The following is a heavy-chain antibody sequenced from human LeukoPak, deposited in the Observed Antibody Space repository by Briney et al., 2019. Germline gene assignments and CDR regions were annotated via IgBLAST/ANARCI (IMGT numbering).Heavy chain of an antibody. V-gene: IGHV1-46*03. CDR2: INPSGGST. CDR1: GYTFTSYD. J-gene: IGHJ5*02. Sequence: ASVKVSCKASGYTFTSYDINWVRQAPGQGLEWMGIINPSGGSTSYAQKFQGRVTMTRDTSTSTVYMELSSLRSEDTAVYYCARELRLYYYDSSGYYYDWFDPWGQGTLVTVSS. D-gene: IGHD3-22*01. CDR3: ARELRLYYYDSSGYYYDWFDP.